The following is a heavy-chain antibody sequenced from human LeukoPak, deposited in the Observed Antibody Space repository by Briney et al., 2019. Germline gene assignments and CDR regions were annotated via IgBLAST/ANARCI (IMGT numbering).Heavy chain of an antibody. J-gene: IGHJ4*02. Sequence: SVTLSLKSTVSGVSISSYYWSWLRQPPGQGLEGCGYIYYSGSTNYNPSLKSRVTISVDTSKNPFTLKLSSVTAADTAVYYCAGVKDYYDSSGYYWPVYFDYWGQGTLVTVSS. CDR1: GVSISSYY. V-gene: IGHV4-59*01. D-gene: IGHD3-22*01. CDR2: IYYSGST. CDR3: AGVKDYYDSSGYYWPVYFDY.